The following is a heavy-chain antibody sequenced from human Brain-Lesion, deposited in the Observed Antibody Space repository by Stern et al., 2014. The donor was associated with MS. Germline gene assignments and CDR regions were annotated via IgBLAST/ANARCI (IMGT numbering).Heavy chain of an antibody. CDR2: VNNDGRRT. Sequence: VPLVQYGGGLVQPGGSLRLSCSASGFTFSNYWMHWVRQAPGQGLVWVSRVNNDGRRTSYADSVKGRFTMSRDNAKNTLYLQMNSLRVEDTAIYYCARGERWFDSWGQGTLVTVS. CDR3: ARGERWFDS. CDR1: GFTFSNYW. D-gene: IGHD3-10*01. V-gene: IGHV3-74*02. J-gene: IGHJ5*01.